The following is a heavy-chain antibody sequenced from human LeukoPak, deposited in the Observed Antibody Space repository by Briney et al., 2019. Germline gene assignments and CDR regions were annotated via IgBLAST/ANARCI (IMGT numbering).Heavy chain of an antibody. CDR3: ARAPPYGYCSGGSCSPFDY. J-gene: IGHJ4*02. V-gene: IGHV4-59*01. CDR2: IYYSGST. CDR1: GGSISSYY. Sequence: SETQSLTCTVSGGSISSYYWSWIRQPPGKGQEWIGYIYYSGSTNYNPALKSRVTISVDTSKNQFSLKLSSVTAADTAQYYCARAPPYGYCSGGSCSPFDYWGQGTLVTVSS. D-gene: IGHD2-15*01.